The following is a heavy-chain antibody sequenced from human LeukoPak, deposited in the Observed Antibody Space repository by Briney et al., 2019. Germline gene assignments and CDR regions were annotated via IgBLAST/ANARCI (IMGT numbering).Heavy chain of an antibody. J-gene: IGHJ4*02. D-gene: IGHD4-17*01. CDR2: ISSSSSYI. CDR3: ASIYGDYDGY. CDR1: FPLQKYN. Sequence: PGGAPRPSCAGPWFPLQKYNMKRVRQAPGKGPEWVSSISSSSSYIYYADSVKGRFTISRDNAKNSLYLQMNSLRAEDTAVYYCASIYGDYDGYWGQGTLVTVSS. V-gene: IGHV3-21*01.